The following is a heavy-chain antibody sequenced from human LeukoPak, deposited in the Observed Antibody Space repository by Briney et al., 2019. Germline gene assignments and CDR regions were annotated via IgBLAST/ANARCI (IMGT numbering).Heavy chain of an antibody. D-gene: IGHD3-22*01. CDR2: IYYSGRT. V-gene: IGHV4-31*03. J-gene: IGHJ4*02. Sequence: PSETLSLTCTVSGGSISSGGYFWSWIRQHPGKGLEWIGYIYYSGRTYYNPSLKSRVTISVDTSKNQFSLKLSSVTAADTAVFYCARGWDYYDSSGYYYYIDYWGQGTLVTVSS. CDR3: ARGWDYYDSSGYYYYIDY. CDR1: GGSISSGGYF.